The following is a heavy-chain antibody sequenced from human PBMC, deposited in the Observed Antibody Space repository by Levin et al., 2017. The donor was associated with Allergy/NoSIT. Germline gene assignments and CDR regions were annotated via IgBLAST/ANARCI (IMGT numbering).Heavy chain of an antibody. CDR1: GGSISSYY. Sequence: SQTLSLTCTVSGGSISSYYWSWIRQPPGKGLEWIGYIYSSGSTNYYPSLKSRVTISVDTSKNQFSLKPSSVTAADTDVYYCARLSRGAAAGFDYWGQGTLVTVSS. V-gene: IGHV4-59*08. CDR2: IYSSGST. CDR3: ARLSRGAAAGFDY. J-gene: IGHJ4*02. D-gene: IGHD6-13*01.